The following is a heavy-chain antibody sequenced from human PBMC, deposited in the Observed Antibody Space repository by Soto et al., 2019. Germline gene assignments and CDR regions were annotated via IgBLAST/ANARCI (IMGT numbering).Heavy chain of an antibody. CDR1: GFTFSSYG. CDR2: ISYDGSNK. CDR3: AKTIAVAGYYYYGMDV. D-gene: IGHD6-19*01. V-gene: IGHV3-30*18. Sequence: GGSLRLSCAASGFTFSSYGMHWVRQAPGKGLEWVAVISYDGSNKYYADSVKGRFTISRDNSKNTLYLQMNSLRAEDTAVYYCAKTIAVAGYYYYGMDVWGQGTMVTVSS. J-gene: IGHJ6*02.